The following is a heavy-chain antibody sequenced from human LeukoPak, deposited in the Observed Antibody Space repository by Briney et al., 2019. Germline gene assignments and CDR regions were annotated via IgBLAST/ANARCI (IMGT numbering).Heavy chain of an antibody. CDR3: ARRIAAAGRHYNGMDV. D-gene: IGHD6-13*01. CDR2: IYHSGST. Sequence: SETLSLTCAVSGGSISSGGYSWSWIRQPPGKGLEWIGYIYHSGSTYYNPSLKSRVTISVDRSKNQFSLKLSSVTAADTAVYYCARRIAAAGRHYNGMDVWGQGTTVTVSS. J-gene: IGHJ6*02. V-gene: IGHV4-30-2*02. CDR1: GGSISSGGYS.